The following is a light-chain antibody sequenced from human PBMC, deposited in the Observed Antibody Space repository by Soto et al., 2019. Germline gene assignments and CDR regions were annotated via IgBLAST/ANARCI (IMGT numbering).Light chain of an antibody. Sequence: DIQMTPSPSTLSASVGDRVTITCRASQSISSWLAWYQQKPGKAPKLLIYDASSLESGVPSRFSGSGSGTEFTLTISSLQPYDFATAYCQQYNSYSWTVGQGT. CDR2: DAS. CDR3: QQYNSYSWT. J-gene: IGKJ1*01. V-gene: IGKV1-5*01. CDR1: QSISSW.